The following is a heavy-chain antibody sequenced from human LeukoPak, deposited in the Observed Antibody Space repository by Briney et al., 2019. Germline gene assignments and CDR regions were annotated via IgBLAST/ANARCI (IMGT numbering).Heavy chain of an antibody. CDR1: GFTFSSYG. J-gene: IGHJ4*02. V-gene: IGHV3-33*01. D-gene: IGHD6-13*01. CDR2: IWFDGSNK. CDR3: ARHSSSWYYFDY. Sequence: PGGSLRLSCAASGFTFSSYGMHWVRQAPGKGLEWVAVIWFDGSNKNYADSVKGRFTISRDNSKNTLYLQMNSLRAEDTAVYYCARHSSSWYYFDYWGQGTLVTVSS.